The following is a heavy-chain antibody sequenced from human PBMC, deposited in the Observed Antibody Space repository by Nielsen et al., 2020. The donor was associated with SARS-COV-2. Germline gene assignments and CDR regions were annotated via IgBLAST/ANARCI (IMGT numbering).Heavy chain of an antibody. CDR3: ARDPSKWLAQPLDY. D-gene: IGHD6-19*01. Sequence: GESLKISCAASGFTFSSYWMHWVRQAPGKGLVWVSRINSDGSSTSYADSVKGRFTISRDNAKNTLYLQMNSLRAEDTAVYYCARDPSKWLAQPLDYWGQETLVTVSS. V-gene: IGHV3-74*01. CDR1: GFTFSSYW. J-gene: IGHJ4*02. CDR2: INSDGSST.